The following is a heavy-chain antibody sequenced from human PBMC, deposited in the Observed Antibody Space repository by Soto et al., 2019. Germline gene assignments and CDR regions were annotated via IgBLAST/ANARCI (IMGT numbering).Heavy chain of an antibody. CDR3: ARYDSSGYYWPYYYYGMDV. D-gene: IGHD3-22*01. CDR2: ISSSSSYI. V-gene: IGHV3-21*01. CDR1: GFTFSTYS. J-gene: IGHJ6*02. Sequence: EVQLVESGGGLVKPGGSLRLSCAASGFTFSTYSMNWVRQAPGKGLEWVSSISSSSSYIYYADSVKGRFTISRDNAKNSLYLQMNRLRAEDTAVYYCARYDSSGYYWPYYYYGMDVWGQGTTVTGSS.